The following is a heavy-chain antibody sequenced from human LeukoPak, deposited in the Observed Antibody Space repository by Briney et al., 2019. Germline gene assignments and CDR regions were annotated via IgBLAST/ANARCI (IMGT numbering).Heavy chain of an antibody. J-gene: IGHJ3*02. Sequence: PGGSLRLSCAASGFIFSSYGMSWVRQAPGKGLEWVSAISGSGGSTYYADSVKGRFTISRDNAKNSLYLQMNSLRAEDTAVYYCARVDYYDSSGPYRGSFDIWGQGTMVTVSS. CDR3: ARVDYYDSSGPYRGSFDI. D-gene: IGHD3-22*01. CDR2: ISGSGGST. V-gene: IGHV3-23*01. CDR1: GFIFSSYG.